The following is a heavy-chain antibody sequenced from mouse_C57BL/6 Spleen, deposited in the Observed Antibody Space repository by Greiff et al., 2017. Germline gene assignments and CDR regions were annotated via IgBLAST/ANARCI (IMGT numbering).Heavy chain of an antibody. J-gene: IGHJ1*03. V-gene: IGHV1-81*01. CDR3: ARREGKAYWYFDV. CDR1: GYTFTSYG. D-gene: IGHD1-3*01. Sequence: QVQLQQSGAELARPGASVKLSCKASGYTFTSYGISWVKQRTGQGLEWIGEIYPRSGNTYYNEKFKGKATLTADKSSSTAYMELRSLTSEDSAVYFCARREGKAYWYFDVWGTGTTVTLSS. CDR2: IYPRSGNT.